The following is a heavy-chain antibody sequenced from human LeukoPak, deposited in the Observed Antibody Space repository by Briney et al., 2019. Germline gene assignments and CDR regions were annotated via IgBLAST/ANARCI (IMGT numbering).Heavy chain of an antibody. CDR1: GFIFSSYA. CDR3: TRDIRLTTDRDAFDI. V-gene: IGHV3-21*01. D-gene: IGHD1-14*01. Sequence: GGSLRLSCAASGFIFSSYAMSWVRQAPGKGPEWVSSISGSAWTIYDTDSVKGRFTTSRDNAKNSLYLQMNSLRPEDTAVYFCTRDIRLTTDRDAFDIWGQGTMVTVSS. CDR2: ISGSAWTI. J-gene: IGHJ3*02.